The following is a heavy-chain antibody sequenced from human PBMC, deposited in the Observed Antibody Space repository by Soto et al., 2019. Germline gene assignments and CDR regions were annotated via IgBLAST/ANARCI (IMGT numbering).Heavy chain of an antibody. CDR3: ARAPGRQQLVLGGYYSGMDV. Sequence: PGGSLRLSCAASGFTFSSYAMHWVRQAPGKGLEWVAVISYDGSNKYYADSVKGRFTISRDNSKNTLYLQMNSLRAEDTAVYYCARAPGRQQLVLGGYYSGMDVWGQGTTVTVSS. CDR2: ISYDGSNK. J-gene: IGHJ6*02. D-gene: IGHD6-13*01. V-gene: IGHV3-30-3*01. CDR1: GFTFSSYA.